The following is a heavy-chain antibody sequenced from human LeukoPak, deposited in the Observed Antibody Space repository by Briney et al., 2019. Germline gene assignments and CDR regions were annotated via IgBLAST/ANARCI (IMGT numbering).Heavy chain of an antibody. J-gene: IGHJ5*02. Sequence: PSETLSLTCTVSGGSISSSSYYWGWIRQPPGKGLEWIGSIYYSGSTYYNPSLKSRVTISVDTSKNQFSLKLSSVTAADTAVYYCARAGYSYGINWFDPWGQGTQVTVSS. D-gene: IGHD5-18*01. CDR2: IYYSGST. CDR3: ARAGYSYGINWFDP. CDR1: GGSISSSSYY. V-gene: IGHV4-39*07.